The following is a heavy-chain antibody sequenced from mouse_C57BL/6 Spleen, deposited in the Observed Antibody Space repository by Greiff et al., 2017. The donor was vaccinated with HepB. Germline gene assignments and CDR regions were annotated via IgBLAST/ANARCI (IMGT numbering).Heavy chain of an antibody. CDR1: GYAFSSSW. V-gene: IGHV1-82*01. J-gene: IGHJ2*01. Sequence: VQLQQSGPELVKPGASVKISCKASGYAFSSSWMNWVKQRPGKGLEWIGRIYPGDGDTNYNGKFKGKATLTADKSSSTAYMQLSSLTSEDSAVYFCARDKGADFDYWGQGTTLTVSS. CDR3: ARDKGADFDY. D-gene: IGHD3-3*01. CDR2: IYPGDGDT.